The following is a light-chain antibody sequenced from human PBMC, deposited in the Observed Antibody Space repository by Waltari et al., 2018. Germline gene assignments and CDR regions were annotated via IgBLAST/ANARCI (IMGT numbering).Light chain of an antibody. CDR1: PSIGRY. J-gene: IGKJ1*01. V-gene: IGKV3-20*01. CDR2: VAS. Sequence: EIVLTQSPGTLSLSPGESATLSCRASPSIGRYLAWYQQKPDQAPRLLIYVASSKATGIHDRFSGSWSGTDFSLTISRLEPEDFAVYYCQNHERLPATFGQGTKVEIK. CDR3: QNHERLPAT.